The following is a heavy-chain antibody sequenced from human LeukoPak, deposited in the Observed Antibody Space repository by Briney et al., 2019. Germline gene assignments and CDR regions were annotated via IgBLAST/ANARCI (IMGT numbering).Heavy chain of an antibody. CDR1: GFSLSTSGVG. J-gene: IGHJ4*02. CDR3: ARSTYYDILTGYYGGDEDRDFDY. Sequence: SGPTLVKPTQTLTLTCTFSGFSLSTSGVGVGWIRQPPGKALEWLALIYWDDDKRYSPSLKSRLTITKDTSKNQVVLTMTNMDPVDTATYYCARSTYYDILTGYYGGDEDRDFDYWGQGTLVTVSS. D-gene: IGHD3-9*01. V-gene: IGHV2-5*02. CDR2: IYWDDDK.